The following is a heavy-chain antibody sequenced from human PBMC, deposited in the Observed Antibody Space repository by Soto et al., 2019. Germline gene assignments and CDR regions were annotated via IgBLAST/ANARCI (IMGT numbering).Heavy chain of an antibody. CDR3: ARGLPAAIMRPGPWFDP. V-gene: IGHV3-48*01. J-gene: IGHJ5*02. D-gene: IGHD2-2*01. CDR2: ISSSSSTI. Sequence: GGSLRLSCAASGFTFSSYSMNWVRQAPGKGLEWVSYISSSSSTIYYADSVKGRFTISRDNAKNSLYLQMNSLRAEDTAVYYCARGLPAAIMRPGPWFDPWGQGTLVTVSS. CDR1: GFTFSSYS.